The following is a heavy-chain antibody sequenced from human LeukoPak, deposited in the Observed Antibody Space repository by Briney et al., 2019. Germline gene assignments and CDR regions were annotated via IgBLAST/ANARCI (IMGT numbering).Heavy chain of an antibody. Sequence: GASVKVSCKASGGTFSSYAISRVRQAPGQGLEWMGRIIPIFGTANYAQKFQGRVTITTDESTSTAYMELSSLRSEDTAVYYCAREAYSYGYLVVYYYYMDVWGKGTTVTVSS. CDR3: AREAYSYGYLVVYYYYMDV. J-gene: IGHJ6*03. CDR2: IIPIFGTA. V-gene: IGHV1-69*05. D-gene: IGHD5-18*01. CDR1: GGTFSSYA.